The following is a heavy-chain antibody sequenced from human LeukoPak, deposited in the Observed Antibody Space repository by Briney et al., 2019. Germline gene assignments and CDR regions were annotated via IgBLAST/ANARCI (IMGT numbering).Heavy chain of an antibody. CDR3: ARWGDGARLDY. CDR2: IWYDGSTK. D-gene: IGHD1-26*01. Sequence: GGSLRLSCEASGFRFNMYTMNWVRQAPGKGLEWVAVIWYDGSTKYYGDAVKGRFTISRDNSKDTLYLQMNSLRVEDTAVYYCARWGDGARLDYWGQGTLVTVSS. V-gene: IGHV3-33*07. J-gene: IGHJ4*02. CDR1: GFRFNMYT.